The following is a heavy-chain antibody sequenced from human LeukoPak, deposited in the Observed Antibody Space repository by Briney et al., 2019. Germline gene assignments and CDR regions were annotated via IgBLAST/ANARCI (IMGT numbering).Heavy chain of an antibody. CDR3: ARDTGNTCIDN. J-gene: IGHJ4*02. CDR2: IRSDGSKK. D-gene: IGHD1/OR15-1a*01. Sequence: GGSLRLSCAASGLTFSSSGMHWVRQSPGKGLEWVAFIRSDGSKKSYADSVKGRFIISRDNSNNMVYLQMGSLRGEDTAVYYCARDTGNTCIDNWGQGTLVTVSS. CDR1: GLTFSSSG. V-gene: IGHV3-30*02.